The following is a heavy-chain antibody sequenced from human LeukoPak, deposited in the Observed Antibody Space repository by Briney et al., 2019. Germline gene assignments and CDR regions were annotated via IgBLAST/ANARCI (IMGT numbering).Heavy chain of an antibody. CDR2: ISYDGSNK. CDR1: GFTFSSYG. V-gene: IGHV3-30*18. D-gene: IGHD6-13*01. CDR3: AKDGGIAAAASLFDY. Sequence: PGGSLRLSCAADGFTFSSYGMHRVRHAPGKWLEWVAVISYDGSNKYYADSVKGRFTISRDNSKNTLYLQMNSLRAEDTAVYYCAKDGGIAAAASLFDYWGQGTLVTVSS. J-gene: IGHJ4*02.